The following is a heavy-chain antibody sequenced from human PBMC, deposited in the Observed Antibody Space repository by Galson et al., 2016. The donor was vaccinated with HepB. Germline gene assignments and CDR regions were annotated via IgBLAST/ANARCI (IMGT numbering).Heavy chain of an antibody. Sequence: SVKVSCKADGYNFIYYGISWVRQAPGQGLEWLGWISPYNDNSDSAQKIRGRVTLTTDTSTSTAYMELRSLRSDNTAVYYCARVDNWTYDYWGQGTLVTVSS. J-gene: IGHJ4*02. D-gene: IGHD1-7*01. CDR1: GYNFIYYG. V-gene: IGHV1-18*01. CDR3: ARVDNWTYDY. CDR2: ISPYNDNS.